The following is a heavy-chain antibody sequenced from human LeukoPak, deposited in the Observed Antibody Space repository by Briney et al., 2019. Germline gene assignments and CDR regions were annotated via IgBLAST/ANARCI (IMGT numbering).Heavy chain of an antibody. CDR2: IYYSGST. V-gene: IGHV4-59*01. J-gene: IGHJ3*02. CDR3: ARASSSYDSSGYYYVAFDI. Sequence: PETLSLTCIVAGGSISSYYWSWIRQPPGKGLEWIGYIYYSGSTTYNTSLKSRVTISVVTSKNQFSLKLTSVTAADTAVYYCARASSSYDSSGYYYVAFDIWGQGAMVTVSS. D-gene: IGHD3-22*01. CDR1: GGSISSYY.